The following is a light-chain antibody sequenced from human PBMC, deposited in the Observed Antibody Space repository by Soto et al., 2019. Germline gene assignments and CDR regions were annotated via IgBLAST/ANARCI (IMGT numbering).Light chain of an antibody. V-gene: IGLV2-14*01. Sequence: QSALTQPASVSGSPGQSITVSCTGTNTDVGGYNYVSWYQHRPGKAPRLMIYEVRNRLSGVSNRFSGSKSGNTASLTISGLQSEDEADYYCTSYTTSSTRVFGPGTKLTVL. CDR2: EVR. J-gene: IGLJ1*01. CDR1: NTDVGGYNY. CDR3: TSYTTSSTRV.